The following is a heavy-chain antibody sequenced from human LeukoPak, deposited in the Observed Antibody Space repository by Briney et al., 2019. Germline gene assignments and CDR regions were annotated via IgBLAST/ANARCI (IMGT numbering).Heavy chain of an antibody. D-gene: IGHD6-13*01. CDR2: VHLDGRT. Sequence: SETLSLTCDVSGGSVTSTNWWTWVRQPPGKGLEWIGEVHLDGRTYYNPSLKSRLIMSVDLPENHISLKLTSVTAADTAVYYCARLSIAAAGSHDYWGQGTLVTVSS. J-gene: IGHJ4*02. CDR3: ARLSIAAAGSHDY. V-gene: IGHV4-4*02. CDR1: GGSVTSTNW.